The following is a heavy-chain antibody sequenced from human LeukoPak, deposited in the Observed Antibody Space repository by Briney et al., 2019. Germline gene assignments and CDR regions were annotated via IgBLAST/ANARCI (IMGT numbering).Heavy chain of an antibody. CDR2: ISYDGSNK. CDR3: AKALGIVGATNDY. V-gene: IGHV3-30-3*01. CDR1: GFTFSSYA. D-gene: IGHD1-26*01. Sequence: PGGSLRLSCAASGFTFSSYAMHWVRQAPGKGLEWVAVISYDGSNKYYADSVKGRFTISRDNSKTTLFLQMHSLRAEDTAVYYCAKALGIVGATNDYWGQGTLVTVSS. J-gene: IGHJ4*02.